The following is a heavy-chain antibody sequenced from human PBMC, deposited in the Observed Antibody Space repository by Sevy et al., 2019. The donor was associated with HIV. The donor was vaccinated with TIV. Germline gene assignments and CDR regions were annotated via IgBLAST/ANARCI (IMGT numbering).Heavy chain of an antibody. V-gene: IGHV3-53*01. J-gene: IGHJ5*02. D-gene: IGHD2-15*01. CDR1: GFSISNNY. CDR3: ARGYCGGGSCTAFDP. Sequence: GGSLRLSCAASGFSISNNYTDWVRQAPGKGLEWVSVMYSGGSPYYEDSVKGRFALSRDMSKNTVYLQRNSLRAEDTAVYYWARGYCGGGSCTAFDPWGQGTLVTVSS. CDR2: MYSGGSP.